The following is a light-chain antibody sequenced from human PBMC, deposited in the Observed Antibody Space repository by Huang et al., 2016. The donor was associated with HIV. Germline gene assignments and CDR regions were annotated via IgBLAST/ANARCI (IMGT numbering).Light chain of an antibody. CDR1: QSLLHSNGYNY. J-gene: IGKJ3*01. CDR2: LGS. Sequence: DIVMTQSPLSLPVTPGEPASISCRSSQSLLHSNGYNYLDWYLQKPGQSPQLLIYLGSHRASGVPDRFSGSGSGTDFTLKISRVEAEDVGVYYCMQALQGLVFGSGTTVDIK. CDR3: MQALQGLV. V-gene: IGKV2-28*01.